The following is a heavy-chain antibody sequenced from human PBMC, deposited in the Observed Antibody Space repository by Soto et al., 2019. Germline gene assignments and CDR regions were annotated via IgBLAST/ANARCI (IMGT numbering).Heavy chain of an antibody. CDR1: GYTFTSYG. J-gene: IGHJ4*02. V-gene: IGHV1-18*01. CDR2: ISAHNGNM. D-gene: IGHD2-8*02. CDR3: AIGWSNTGRHLNVF. Sequence: QVQLVQSGPEVKKPGASVRVSCKASGYTFTSYGITWVRQAPGHGLEWMGWISAHNGNMNYAQKFQGRFTMTTDTSTSTAYMALRSRGFDDTAVYFCAIGWSNTGRHLNVFWCQGTLVSVSS.